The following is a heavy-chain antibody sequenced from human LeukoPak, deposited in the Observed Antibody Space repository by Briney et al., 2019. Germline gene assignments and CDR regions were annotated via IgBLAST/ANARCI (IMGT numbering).Heavy chain of an antibody. CDR3: ARSSGTNWFDP. CDR2: IYYSGST. Sequence: SQTLSLTCTVSGGSISSGGYYWSWIRQPPGKGLEWIGTIYYSGSTYYSPSLKSRVTISLDTSKNQFSLKLSSVTAADTAVYYCARSSGTNWFDPWGQGTLVTVSS. V-gene: IGHV4-30-2*03. D-gene: IGHD1-26*01. J-gene: IGHJ5*02. CDR1: GGSISSGGYY.